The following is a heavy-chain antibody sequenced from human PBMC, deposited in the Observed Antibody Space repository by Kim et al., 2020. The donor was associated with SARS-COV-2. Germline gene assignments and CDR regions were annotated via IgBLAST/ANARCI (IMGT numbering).Heavy chain of an antibody. CDR3: ARAYYDSSGYRSDWYFDL. CDR2: INHSGST. Sequence: SETLSHTCAVYGGSFSGYYWSWIRQPPGKGLEWIGEINHSGSTNYNPSLKSRVTISVDTSKNQFSLKLSSVTAADTAVYYCARAYYDSSGYRSDWYFDLWGRGTLVTVSS. D-gene: IGHD3-22*01. CDR1: GGSFSGYY. V-gene: IGHV4-34*01. J-gene: IGHJ2*01.